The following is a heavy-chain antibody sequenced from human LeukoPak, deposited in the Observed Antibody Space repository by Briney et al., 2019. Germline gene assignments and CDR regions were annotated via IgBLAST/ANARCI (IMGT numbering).Heavy chain of an antibody. J-gene: IGHJ5*02. CDR3: ARDKRFLEWLPNWFDP. D-gene: IGHD3-3*01. CDR2: ISAYNGNT. V-gene: IGHV1-18*01. CDR1: GYTFTSYG. Sequence: ASVKVSCKASGYTFTSYGIIWVRQAPGQGLEWMGWISAYNGNTNYAQKLQGRVTMTTDTSTSTAYMELRSLRSDDTAVYYCARDKRFLEWLPNWFDPWGQGTLVTVSS.